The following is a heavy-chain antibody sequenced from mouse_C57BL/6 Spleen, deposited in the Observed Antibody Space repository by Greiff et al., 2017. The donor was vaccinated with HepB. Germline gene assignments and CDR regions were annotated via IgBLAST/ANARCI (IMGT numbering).Heavy chain of an antibody. Sequence: QVQLQQPGTELVKPGASVKLSCKASGYTFTSYWMHWVKQRPGQGLEWIGNINPSNGGTNYNEKFKSKATLTVDKSSSTAYMQLSSLTSEDSAVYYCAPSLLLRSGWYFDVWGTETTVTVSS. CDR2: INPSNGGT. D-gene: IGHD1-1*01. CDR3: APSLLLRSGWYFDV. J-gene: IGHJ1*03. CDR1: GYTFTSYW. V-gene: IGHV1-53*01.